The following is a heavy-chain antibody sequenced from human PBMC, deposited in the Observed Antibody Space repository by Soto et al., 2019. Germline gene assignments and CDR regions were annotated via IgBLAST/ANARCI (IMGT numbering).Heavy chain of an antibody. D-gene: IGHD3-22*01. Sequence: QVQLVQSGAEVKKPGSSVKVSCKASGDTFSSYAISWVRQAPGQVLEWMGGIIPIFGTANYAQKFQGRVTITADESTSTAYMELSRLRSEDTAVYYCARDGSGYRSRASPMDVWGQGTTVTVSS. CDR3: ARDGSGYRSRASPMDV. CDR1: GDTFSSYA. CDR2: IIPIFGTA. V-gene: IGHV1-69*01. J-gene: IGHJ6*02.